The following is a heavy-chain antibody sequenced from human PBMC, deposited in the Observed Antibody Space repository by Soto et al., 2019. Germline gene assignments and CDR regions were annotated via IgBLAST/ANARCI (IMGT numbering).Heavy chain of an antibody. Sequence: QVQLVQSGAEVKKPGSSVKVSCKASGGTFRSHSINWVRQAPGQGLEWMGGIIPIFGTANNAQKFQGRVTXTXXXSXXTAYMELSSLRSEDTAVYYCTRVETYYFDSSGYYATEYFQQGGQGTQVTVSS. CDR1: GGTFRSHS. CDR2: IIPIFGTA. V-gene: IGHV1-69*05. D-gene: IGHD3-22*01. CDR3: TRVETYYFDSSGYYATEYFQQ. J-gene: IGHJ1*01.